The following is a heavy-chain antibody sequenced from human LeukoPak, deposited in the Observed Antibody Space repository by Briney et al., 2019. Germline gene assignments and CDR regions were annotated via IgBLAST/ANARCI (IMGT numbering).Heavy chain of an antibody. Sequence: TSETLSLTCAVYGGSFSGYYWSWIRQPPGKGLEWIGEINHSGSTNYNPSLKSRVTISVDTSKNQFSLKLSSVTAADTAVYYCARVRTVGSTSTILDYWGQGTLVTVSS. V-gene: IGHV4-34*01. D-gene: IGHD2-2*01. CDR1: GGSFSGYY. CDR2: INHSGST. CDR3: ARVRTVGSTSTILDY. J-gene: IGHJ4*02.